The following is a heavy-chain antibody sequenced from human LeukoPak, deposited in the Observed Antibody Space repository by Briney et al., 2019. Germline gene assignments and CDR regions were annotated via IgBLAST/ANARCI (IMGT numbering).Heavy chain of an antibody. D-gene: IGHD6-13*01. J-gene: IGHJ4*02. V-gene: IGHV4-61*02. Sequence: PSQTLSLTCTVSGNSISSGDNYWSWIRQPAGKGLEWIGRIYTSGSTNYNPSLKSRVTISGDTSKNQFSLKLSSVTAADTAVYYCARDPDSSSWYDGAFDYWGQGTLVTVSS. CDR3: ARDPDSSSWYDGAFDY. CDR1: GNSISSGDNY. CDR2: IYTSGST.